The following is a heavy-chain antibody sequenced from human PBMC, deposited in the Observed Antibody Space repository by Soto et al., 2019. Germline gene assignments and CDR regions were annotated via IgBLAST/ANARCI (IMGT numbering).Heavy chain of an antibody. V-gene: IGHV4-4*08. CDR3: AKVHQQYIWFDF. D-gene: IGHD2-2*01. Sequence: SETLSLTCTVSGDSISFYYWSWIRQPPGQGLEWVANIYDSGNTYYNPSLKSRVTISVDTSQNQFSLNLTSVTAADTAVYYCAKVHQQYIWFDFWGQGTLVTVSS. CDR2: IYDSGNT. J-gene: IGHJ5*01. CDR1: GDSISFYY.